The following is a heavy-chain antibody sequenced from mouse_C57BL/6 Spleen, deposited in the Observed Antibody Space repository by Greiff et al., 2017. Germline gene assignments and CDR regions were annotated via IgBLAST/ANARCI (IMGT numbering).Heavy chain of an antibody. Sequence: VKLKQSGPGLVQPSQSLSITCPVSGFSLTSYGVHWVRQSPGKGLEWLGVIWSGGSTDYNAAFISSLSIRKDNSKSQVFFKMNSLQADDTAIYYCARGFCYAMDYWGQGTSVTVSS. CDR2: IWSGGST. CDR1: GFSLTSYG. J-gene: IGHJ4*01. CDR3: ARGFCYAMDY. V-gene: IGHV2-2*01.